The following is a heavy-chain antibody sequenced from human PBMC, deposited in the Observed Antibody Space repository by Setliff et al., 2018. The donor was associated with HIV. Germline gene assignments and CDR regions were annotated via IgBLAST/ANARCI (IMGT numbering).Heavy chain of an antibody. J-gene: IGHJ4*02. CDR1: GGTFSSYA. V-gene: IGHV1-69*13. Sequence: SVKVSCKASGGTFSSYAISWVRQAPGQGLEWMGGIIPIFGTANYAQKFQGRVTITADESTSTAYMELSSLRSEDTAVYYCAIQLFSGYDLLFDYWGQGTLVTVSS. CDR2: IIPIFGTA. CDR3: AIQLFSGYDLLFDY. D-gene: IGHD5-12*01.